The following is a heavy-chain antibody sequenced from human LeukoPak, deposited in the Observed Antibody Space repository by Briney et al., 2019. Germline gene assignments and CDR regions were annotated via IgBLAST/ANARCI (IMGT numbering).Heavy chain of an antibody. V-gene: IGHV4-59*01. CDR2: IYYSGST. J-gene: IGHJ4*02. Sequence: SETLSLTCTVSGSSISSYYWSWIRQPPGKGLEWIGYIYYSGSTNYNPSLKSRVTMSVDTWKNQFSLSLSSVTAADTAVYYCASIAAADYFDYWGQGTLVTVSS. CDR3: ASIAAADYFDY. D-gene: IGHD6-13*01. CDR1: GSSISSYY.